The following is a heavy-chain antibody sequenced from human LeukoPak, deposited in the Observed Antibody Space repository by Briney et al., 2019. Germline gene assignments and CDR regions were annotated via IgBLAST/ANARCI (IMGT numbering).Heavy chain of an antibody. Sequence: PSETLSLTCTVSGGSISSYYWSWIRQPPGKGLEWIGYIYYSGSTNYNPSLKSRVTISVDTSKNQFSLKLSSVTAADTAVYYCAREGFNYDFAFWGQGTLVTVSS. CDR2: IYYSGST. CDR1: GGSISSYY. V-gene: IGHV4-59*12. J-gene: IGHJ4*02. CDR3: AREGFNYDFAF. D-gene: IGHD3-22*01.